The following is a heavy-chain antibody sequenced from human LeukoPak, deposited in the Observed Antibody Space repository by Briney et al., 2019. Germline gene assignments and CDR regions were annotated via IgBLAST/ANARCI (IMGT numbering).Heavy chain of an antibody. Sequence: GGSLRLSCAASGFTFSSYSMNWVRQAPGKGLEWVSYISSSSSTIYYADSVKGRFTISRDNAKNSLYLQMNSLRAEDTAVYYCARKWAQGAFDIWGQGTMVTVSS. CDR3: ARKWAQGAFDI. D-gene: IGHD2-8*01. V-gene: IGHV3-48*04. J-gene: IGHJ3*02. CDR2: ISSSSSTI. CDR1: GFTFSSYS.